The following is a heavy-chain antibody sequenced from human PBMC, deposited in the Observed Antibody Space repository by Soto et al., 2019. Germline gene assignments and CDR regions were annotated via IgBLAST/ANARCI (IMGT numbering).Heavy chain of an antibody. J-gene: IGHJ3*02. CDR3: ASVEMATIRGFDI. V-gene: IGHV4-39*01. CDR1: GGSVSSSNYY. CDR2: IYYSGST. Sequence: QLQLQESGPGLVKPSETLSLTCSVSGGSVSSSNYYWGWIRQPPGKGLEWIGSIYYSGSTYYNPSLKSRVPISVDRSKNQFSLRLSSVTAADTAVYYCASVEMATIRGFDIWGQGTMVTFSS. D-gene: IGHD5-12*01.